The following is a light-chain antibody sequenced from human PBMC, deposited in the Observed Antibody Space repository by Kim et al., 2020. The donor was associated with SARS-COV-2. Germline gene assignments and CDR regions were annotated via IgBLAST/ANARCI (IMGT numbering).Light chain of an antibody. CDR3: QKCDSAPWT. V-gene: IGKV1-27*01. CDR2: AAS. Sequence: DIQMTQSPSPLSASVGDGVTITCRASRGISNHLAWYQQKPGEVPKLLIYAASALQSGVPSRFRGTGSGTDFTLTISSLQPEDVATYYCQKCDSAPWTFGQGTKVDIK. CDR1: RGISNH. J-gene: IGKJ1*01.